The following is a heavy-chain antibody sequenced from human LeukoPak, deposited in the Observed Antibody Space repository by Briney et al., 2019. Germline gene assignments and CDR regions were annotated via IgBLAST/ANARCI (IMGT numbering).Heavy chain of an antibody. V-gene: IGHV3-7*01. D-gene: IGHD3-22*01. CDR3: ARDRSPHYYDSSGYYSCFDY. J-gene: IGHJ4*02. CDR2: IKQDGSEK. CDR1: GFTFSCRDW. Sequence: PGGSLRLSCVASGFTFSCRDWMTWVRQAPGKGLEWVANIKQDGSEKNYVDSVKGRFTISRDNAKNSVDLQMNSLRAEDTAVYYCARDRSPHYYDSSGYYSCFDYWGQGTLVTVSS.